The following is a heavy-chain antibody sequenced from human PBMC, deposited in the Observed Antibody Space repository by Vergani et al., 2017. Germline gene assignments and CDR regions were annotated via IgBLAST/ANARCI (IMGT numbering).Heavy chain of an antibody. CDR1: GFVFSESP. Sequence: EVQLMESGGGWAQPGGSLRLSCAASGFVFSESPIHWVRQVPGKGLEWLGHIRRRSEHYATAYGPSLIGRATISRDDSTNTAYLQLSSLRTDDTAIYFCSAQTQSCHDYWGQGTLVAVSS. V-gene: IGHV3-73*01. CDR3: SAQTQSCHDY. CDR2: IRRRSEHYAT. D-gene: IGHD3-10*01. J-gene: IGHJ4*02.